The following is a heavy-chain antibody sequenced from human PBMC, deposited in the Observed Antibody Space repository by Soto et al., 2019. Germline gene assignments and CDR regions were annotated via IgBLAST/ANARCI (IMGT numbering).Heavy chain of an antibody. J-gene: IGHJ4*02. D-gene: IGHD6-19*01. CDR2: IYYSGST. CDR1: GGSISSYY. V-gene: IGHV4-59*01. Sequence: SETLSLTCTVSGGSISSYYWSWIRQPPGKGLEWIGYIYYSGSTNYNPSLKSRVTISVDTSKNQSSLKLSSVTAAYTAVYYCARVRWTVAGPGHFDYWGQGTLVTVSS. CDR3: ARVRWTVAGPGHFDY.